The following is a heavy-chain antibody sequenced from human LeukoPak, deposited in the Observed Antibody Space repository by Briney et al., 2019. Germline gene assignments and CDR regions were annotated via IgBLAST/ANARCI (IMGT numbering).Heavy chain of an antibody. Sequence: GGSLRLSCAASGFTFSNNYMSWVRQAPGKGLEWVSVIYSGGSTYYADYVEGRFTISRDISKNTLYLQMNGLRTDDTAVYYCGRDYRIAPAGQGMDVWGKGTTVTVSS. CDR2: IYSGGST. J-gene: IGHJ6*04. V-gene: IGHV3-53*01. D-gene: IGHD6-13*01. CDR1: GFTFSNNY. CDR3: GRDYRIAPAGQGMDV.